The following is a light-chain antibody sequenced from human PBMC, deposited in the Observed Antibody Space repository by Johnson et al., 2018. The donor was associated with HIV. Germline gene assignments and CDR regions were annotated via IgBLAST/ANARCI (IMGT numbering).Light chain of an antibody. CDR3: GTWDNSLNTDAV. CDR2: ENN. J-gene: IGLJ1*01. Sequence: QSVLTQPPSVSAAPGQRVTISCSGSSSNIGNNYVSWYQQLPGTAPKLLIYENNKRPSGIPDRFSGSKSGTSATLGITGLQTGDEADYYCGTWDNSLNTDAVIGPGTKVTVL. CDR1: SSNIGNNY. V-gene: IGLV1-51*02.